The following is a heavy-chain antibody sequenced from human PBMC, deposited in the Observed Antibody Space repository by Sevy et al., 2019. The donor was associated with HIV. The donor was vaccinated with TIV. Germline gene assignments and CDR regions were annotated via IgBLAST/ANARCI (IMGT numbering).Heavy chain of an antibody. J-gene: IGHJ6*03. D-gene: IGHD3-10*01. CDR1: GGSLRSYSYY. V-gene: IGHV4-61*02. CDR2: IITTGST. Sequence: SETLSLTCSVSGGSLRSYSYYWSWIRQPVGKGLEWIGRIITTGSTTYNPSLEGRVSISMDRTKNQFSLRLTSVTAADTAVYYCARDADYGASPYYYYMDVWGKGMTVTVSS. CDR3: ARDADYGASPYYYYMDV.